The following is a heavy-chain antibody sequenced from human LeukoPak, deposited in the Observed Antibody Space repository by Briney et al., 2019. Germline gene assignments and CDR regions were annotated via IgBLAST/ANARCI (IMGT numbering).Heavy chain of an antibody. CDR1: GGSSSSSSYY. D-gene: IGHD3-16*02. Sequence: SETLSLTCTVSGGSSSSSSYYWGWIRQPPGKGLEWIGSIYYSGSTYYNPSLKSRVTISVDTSKNQFSLKLSSVTAADTAVYYCARQQPNRVWGSYRLDKGAFDIWGQGTMVTVSS. CDR3: ARQQPNRVWGSYRLDKGAFDI. V-gene: IGHV4-39*01. CDR2: IYYSGST. J-gene: IGHJ3*02.